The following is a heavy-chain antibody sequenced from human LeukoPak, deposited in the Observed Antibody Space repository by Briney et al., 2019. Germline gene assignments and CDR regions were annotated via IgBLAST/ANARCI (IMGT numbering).Heavy chain of an antibody. Sequence: GGSLRLPCAASGFTFSDYYMNWIRQAPGKGLEWVSYISSSATTIYYADSVKGRFTISRDNAKKSLYLQMNSLRAEDTAVYYCARDHSSSWNYFDYWGQGTLVTVSS. V-gene: IGHV3-11*04. CDR1: GFTFSDYY. D-gene: IGHD6-13*01. CDR3: ARDHSSSWNYFDY. CDR2: ISSSATTI. J-gene: IGHJ4*02.